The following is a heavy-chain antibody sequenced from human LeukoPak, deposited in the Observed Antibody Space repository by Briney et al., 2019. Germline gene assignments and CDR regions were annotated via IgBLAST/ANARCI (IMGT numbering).Heavy chain of an antibody. Sequence: PGRSLRLSCAASKFTFSHYSMHWGRQAPGKGLEWVAVILNDGSNQYYADSVKGRVTLSRDNSQNRLYLQMSSLRPEDTAVYYCAKDAQRGFDYSNSLENWGQGTLVTVSS. CDR3: AKDAQRGFDYSNSLEN. D-gene: IGHD4-11*01. J-gene: IGHJ4*02. CDR2: ILNDGSNQ. CDR1: KFTFSHYS. V-gene: IGHV3-33*06.